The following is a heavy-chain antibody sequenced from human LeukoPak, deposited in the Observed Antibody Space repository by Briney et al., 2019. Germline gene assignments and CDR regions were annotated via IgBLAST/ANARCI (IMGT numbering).Heavy chain of an antibody. Sequence: SVKVSCKASGFTFTSSAMQWVRQARGQRLEWIGWIVVGSGNTNYAQKFQERVTITRDMSTSTAYMELSSLRSEDTAVYYCARDPGDYVGNDAFDIWGQGTTVTVSS. CDR1: GFTFTSSA. D-gene: IGHD4-17*01. V-gene: IGHV1-58*02. J-gene: IGHJ3*02. CDR3: ARDPGDYVGNDAFDI. CDR2: IVVGSGNT.